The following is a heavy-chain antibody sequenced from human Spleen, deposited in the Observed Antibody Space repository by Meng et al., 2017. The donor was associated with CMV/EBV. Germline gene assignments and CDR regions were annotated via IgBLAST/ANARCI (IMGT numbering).Heavy chain of an antibody. J-gene: IGHJ6*02. CDR3: ARDSQPGDGMDV. CDR2: ISSDGRNK. D-gene: IGHD1-14*01. CDR1: GFSFTDYA. V-gene: IGHV3-30*10. Sequence: GESLKISCAASGFSFTDYAMHWVRQAPGTGLEWVAVISSDGRNKYYTDSVKGRFTISRDNSENTLYLQMNSLRPDDTAVYYCARDSQPGDGMDVWGQGTTVTVSS.